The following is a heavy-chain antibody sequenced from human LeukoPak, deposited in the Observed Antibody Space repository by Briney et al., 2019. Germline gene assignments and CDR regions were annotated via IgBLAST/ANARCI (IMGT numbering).Heavy chain of an antibody. CDR3: AKGETTVTPNWFGP. CDR1: GDSVSSNSAA. V-gene: IGHV6-1*01. J-gene: IGHJ5*02. CDR2: TYYRSKWYN. Sequence: SQTLSLTCAISGDSVSSNSAAWNWIRQSPSRGLEWLGRTYYRSKWYNDYAVSVKSRITINVDTSTNQFSLQLNSVTPEDTAVYYCAKGETTVTPNWFGPWGQGTLVTVSS. D-gene: IGHD4-17*01.